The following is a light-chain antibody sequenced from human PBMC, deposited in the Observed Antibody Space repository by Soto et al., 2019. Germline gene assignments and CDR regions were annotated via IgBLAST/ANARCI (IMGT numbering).Light chain of an antibody. J-gene: IGLJ3*02. CDR3: QVWDSSSDWV. V-gene: IGLV3-21*02. CDR1: DMGTKS. CDR2: DDS. Sequence: SYVLTQPPSVSVAPGQTARITCEGNDMGTKSVSWFQQKAGQAPVLVVYDDSDRPSGIPERFSGSDSGNTATLTISRVEAGDEADYYCQVWDSSSDWVFGGGTQLTVL.